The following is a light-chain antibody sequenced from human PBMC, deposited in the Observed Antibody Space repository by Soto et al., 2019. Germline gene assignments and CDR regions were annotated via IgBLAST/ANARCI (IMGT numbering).Light chain of an antibody. Sequence: EIVLTQSPAALALSPGERATRSCRASQSVSTYLAWYQQKPGQAPRLLIYYISTRATGIPARFSGSGSGTEFTLTINSLQSEDSAVYYCQQHNQWPITFGQGTQLEIK. CDR2: YIS. CDR1: QSVSTY. V-gene: IGKV3-11*01. CDR3: QQHNQWPIT. J-gene: IGKJ5*01.